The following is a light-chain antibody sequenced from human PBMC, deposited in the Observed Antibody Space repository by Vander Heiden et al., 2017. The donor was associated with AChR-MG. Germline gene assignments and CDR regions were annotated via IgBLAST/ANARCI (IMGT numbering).Light chain of an antibody. CDR1: QDINNY. Sequence: DIQLTQSPSFLPASVGDRVTITCRASQDINNYLAWYQQKPGKAPKLLVYAASTLQTEVPSRFSGSGSGTEFTLTISSLQTEDFATYHCQQLKSYPLTFGGGTKVE. CDR2: AAS. J-gene: IGKJ4*01. V-gene: IGKV1-9*01. CDR3: QQLKSYPLT.